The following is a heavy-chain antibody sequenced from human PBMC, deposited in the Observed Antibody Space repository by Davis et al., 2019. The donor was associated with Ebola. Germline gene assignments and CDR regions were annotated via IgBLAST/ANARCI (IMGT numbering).Heavy chain of an antibody. D-gene: IGHD2-8*01. CDR1: GDSISSSNW. J-gene: IGHJ4*02. CDR2: IYYSGST. CDR3: ARGWYGVGGWGFDS. Sequence: MPSETLSLTCAVSGDSISSSNWWSWVRQSSGKGLEWIGYIYYSGSTNYNPSLKSRVTISVDTSKNQFSLKLTSVSASDTATYYCARGWYGVGGWGFDSWGQGILVTVAS. V-gene: IGHV4-4*02.